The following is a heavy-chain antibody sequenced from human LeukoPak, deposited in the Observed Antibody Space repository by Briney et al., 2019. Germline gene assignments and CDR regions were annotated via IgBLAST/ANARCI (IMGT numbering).Heavy chain of an antibody. CDR2: IYYSGST. D-gene: IGHD3-22*01. CDR3: ARQGYYDSSGYYRDY. J-gene: IGHJ4*02. V-gene: IGHV4-59*08. Sequence: SETLSLTCTVSGGSISSYYWSWIRQPPGKGLEWIGDIYYSGSTNYNPSLTSRGTISVDTSKDQFSLKLSSVTAADTAVYYCARQGYYDSSGYYRDYWGQGTLVTVSS. CDR1: GGSISSYY.